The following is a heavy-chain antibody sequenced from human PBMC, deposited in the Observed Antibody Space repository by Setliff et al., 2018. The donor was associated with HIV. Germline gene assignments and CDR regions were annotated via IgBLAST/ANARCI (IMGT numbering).Heavy chain of an antibody. CDR3: TPPPGTY. D-gene: IGHD1-1*01. V-gene: IGHV3-49*04. CDR2: IKSKAYGETT. J-gene: IGHJ4*02. Sequence: GGSLRLSCTASGFTFGEYAMNWVRQAPGKGLEWVGIIKSKAYGETTEYAASVKGRFTLSRDDSKSIAYLQMNSLKTEDTGVYYCTPPPGTYWGQGTLVTVSS. CDR1: GFTFGEYA.